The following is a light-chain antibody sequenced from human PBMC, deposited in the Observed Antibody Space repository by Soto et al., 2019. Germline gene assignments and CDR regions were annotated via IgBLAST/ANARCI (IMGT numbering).Light chain of an antibody. Sequence: EIVLTQSPGTLSLSPGERATLSCRASQTVSSNYLAWYQQKPGQAPRLLIYGASIRATGIPDRFSGSGSGTDFSLTISRLEPEDFAVYHCQQGYTFGQGTKLEIK. J-gene: IGKJ2*01. CDR2: GAS. V-gene: IGKV3-20*01. CDR1: QTVSSNY. CDR3: QQGYT.